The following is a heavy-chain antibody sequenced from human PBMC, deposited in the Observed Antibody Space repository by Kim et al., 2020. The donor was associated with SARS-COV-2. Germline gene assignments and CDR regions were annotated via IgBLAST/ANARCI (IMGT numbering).Heavy chain of an antibody. CDR3: VRGYGGGPFDL. CDR2: T. D-gene: IGHD3-16*01. J-gene: IGHJ4*02. Sequence: TGNADSVKVRFTISRDNAKNPLYLQMTRPRAEDTAVYHCVRGYGGGPFDLWGQGTLVTVSS. V-gene: IGHV3-20*01.